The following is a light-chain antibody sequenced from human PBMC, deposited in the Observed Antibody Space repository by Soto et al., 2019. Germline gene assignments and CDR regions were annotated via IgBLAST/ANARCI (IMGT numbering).Light chain of an antibody. V-gene: IGLV1-40*01. CDR3: QSYDTNLRGL. CDR1: SSNIGAGYD. Sequence: TGSSSNIGAGYDVHWYQQLPGTAPKLLIYANSNRPSGVPDRFSGSKSGTSASLAITGLQAEDEAEYYCQSYDTNLRGLFGTGTKVTVL. J-gene: IGLJ1*01. CDR2: ANS.